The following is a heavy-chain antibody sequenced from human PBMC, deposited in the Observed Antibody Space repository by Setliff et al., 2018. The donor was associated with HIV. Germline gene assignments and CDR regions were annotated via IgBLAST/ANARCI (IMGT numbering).Heavy chain of an antibody. CDR3: ARDLRGDSVPATAAKSFDI. CDR1: GGSFSGYY. CDR2: INDRGST. D-gene: IGHD2-21*02. J-gene: IGHJ3*02. Sequence: TLSLTCAVYGGSFSGYYWSWIRQPPGKGLEWIGEINDRGSTNNNPSLKSRVAMSVDTSKNQFSLKLSSVTAADTAVYYCARDLRGDSVPATAAKSFDIWGQGTLVTVSS. V-gene: IGHV4-34*01.